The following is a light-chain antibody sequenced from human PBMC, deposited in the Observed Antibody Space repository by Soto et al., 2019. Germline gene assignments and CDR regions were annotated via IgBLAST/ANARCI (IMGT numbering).Light chain of an antibody. CDR3: QQRSDWRYT. Sequence: EIVVTQSPATLSLSPGERATLSCRASQSVSTYLAWYQQKPGQAPRLLLYGASIRATGVPDRFSGSGAGTDFPLTISSLAHEDFAVYYCQQRSDWRYTFGQGTKLEI. CDR2: GAS. J-gene: IGKJ2*01. CDR1: QSVSTY. V-gene: IGKV3-11*01.